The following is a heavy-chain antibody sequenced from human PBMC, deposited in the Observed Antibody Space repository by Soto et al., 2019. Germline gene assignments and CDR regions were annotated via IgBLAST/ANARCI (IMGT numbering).Heavy chain of an antibody. Sequence: PGGSLRLSCAASGFTFSSYAMHWVRQAPGKGLEWVAVISYDGSNKYYADSVKGRFTISRDNSKNTLYLQMNSLRAEDTAVYYCARDGGISLGWFGPWGQRTLVTVSS. D-gene: IGHD3-16*01. CDR3: ARDGGISLGWFGP. CDR2: ISYDGSNK. V-gene: IGHV3-30-3*01. CDR1: GFTFSSYA. J-gene: IGHJ5*02.